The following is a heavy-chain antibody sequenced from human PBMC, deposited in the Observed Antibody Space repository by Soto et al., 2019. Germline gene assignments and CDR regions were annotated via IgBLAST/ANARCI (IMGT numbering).Heavy chain of an antibody. CDR2: ISGSGGST. D-gene: IGHD3-3*01. Sequence: GGSLRLSCAASGFTFSSYAMSWVRQAPGKGLEWVSAISGSGGSTYYADSVKGRFTISRDNSKNTLYLQMNSLRAEDTAVYYCAKPPYDFWSGYYDYWGQGTLVTVSS. CDR1: GFTFSSYA. J-gene: IGHJ4*02. CDR3: AKPPYDFWSGYYDY. V-gene: IGHV3-23*01.